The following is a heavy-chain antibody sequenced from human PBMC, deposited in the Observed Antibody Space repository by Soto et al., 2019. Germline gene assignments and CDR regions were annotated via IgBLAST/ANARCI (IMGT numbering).Heavy chain of an antibody. J-gene: IGHJ6*02. Sequence: SETLSLTCAVYGGSFSGYYWSWIRQPPGKGLEWIGEINHSGSTNYNPSLKSRVTISVDTSKNQFSLKLSSVTDADTAVYYCARGKYYYASSGYITAYYYYGMHVGGQGTTVTVSS. CDR1: GGSFSGYY. CDR2: INHSGST. V-gene: IGHV4-34*01. D-gene: IGHD3-22*01. CDR3: ARGKYYYASSGYITAYYYYGMHV.